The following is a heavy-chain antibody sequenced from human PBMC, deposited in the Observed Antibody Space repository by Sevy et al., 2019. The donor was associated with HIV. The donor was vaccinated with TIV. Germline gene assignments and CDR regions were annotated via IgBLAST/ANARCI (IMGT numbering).Heavy chain of an antibody. D-gene: IGHD3-3*01. CDR3: AVLDDFWSGYFEGFDP. J-gene: IGHJ5*02. CDR1: GFTFSSYG. Sequence: GGSLRLSRAASGFTFSSYGMHWVRQAPGKGLEWVAVIWYDGSNKYYADSVKGRFTISRDNSKNTLYLQMNSLRAEDTAMYYCAVLDDFWSGYFEGFDPWGQGTLVTVSS. CDR2: IWYDGSNK. V-gene: IGHV3-33*01.